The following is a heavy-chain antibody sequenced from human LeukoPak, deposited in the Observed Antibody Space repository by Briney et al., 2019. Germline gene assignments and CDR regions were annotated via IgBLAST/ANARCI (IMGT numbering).Heavy chain of an antibody. D-gene: IGHD1-26*01. Sequence: GGSLRLSCAASGFTFSGSAMHWVRQASGKGLEWVGRIRSKANSYATAYAASVKGRFTISRDNAMNTLYLQMNSLRAEDSALYYCTRDMQGSRLYLVGSQNDWGQGTLVTVSS. J-gene: IGHJ4*02. V-gene: IGHV3-73*01. CDR2: IRSKANSYAT. CDR3: TRDMQGSRLYLVGSQND. CDR1: GFTFSGSA.